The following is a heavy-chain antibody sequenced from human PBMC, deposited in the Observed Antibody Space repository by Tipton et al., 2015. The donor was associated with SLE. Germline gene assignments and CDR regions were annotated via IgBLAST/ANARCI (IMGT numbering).Heavy chain of an antibody. J-gene: IGHJ4*02. CDR1: GFTFSDYY. CDR2: ISSSSSYT. V-gene: IGHV3-11*06. Sequence: SLRLSCAASGFTFSDYYMSWIRQAPGKGLEWVSYISSSSSYTNYADSVKGRFTISRDNSKNTLYLQMNSLRAEDTAVYYCARESETPYFDYWGQGTLVTVSS. CDR3: ARESETPYFDY.